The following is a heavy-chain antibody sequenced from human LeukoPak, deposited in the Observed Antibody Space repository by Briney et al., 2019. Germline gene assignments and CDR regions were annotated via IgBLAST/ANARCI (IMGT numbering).Heavy chain of an antibody. CDR2: INPNSGGT. Sequence: ASVKVSCKASGYTFTGYYMHWVRQAPGQGLEWMGWINPNSGGTNYAQKFQGRVTMTRDTSISTAYMELSRLRSDDTAVYYCASGVLVVAATPYLYYYYGMVVWGQGTTVTVSS. V-gene: IGHV1-2*02. CDR3: ASGVLVVAATPYLYYYYGMVV. J-gene: IGHJ6*02. D-gene: IGHD2-15*01. CDR1: GYTFTGYY.